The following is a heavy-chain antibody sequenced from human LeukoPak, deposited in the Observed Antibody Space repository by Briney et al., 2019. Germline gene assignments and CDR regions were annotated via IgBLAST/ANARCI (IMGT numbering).Heavy chain of an antibody. CDR3: AKESHRRYCSGGSCYSSFDY. D-gene: IGHD2-15*01. Sequence: GGSLRLSCAASGFTFSSYAMSWVRQAPGKGLEWVSAISGSGGSTYYADSVKGRFTISRDNSKNTLYLQMNSLRAEDTAVYYCAKESHRRYCSGGSCYSSFDYWGQGTLVTVSS. V-gene: IGHV3-23*01. J-gene: IGHJ4*02. CDR1: GFTFSSYA. CDR2: ISGSGGST.